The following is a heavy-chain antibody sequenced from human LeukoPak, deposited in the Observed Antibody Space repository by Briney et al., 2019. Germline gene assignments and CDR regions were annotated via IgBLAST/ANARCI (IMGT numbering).Heavy chain of an antibody. J-gene: IGHJ4*02. CDR2: ISYDGSNK. Sequence: PGGSLRLSCAASGFTFSSYAMHWVRQAPGKGLEWVAVISYDGSNKYYADSVKGRFTISRDNSKNTLYLQMNSLRAEDTAVYYCARGRKDYYDSSGHYYFDYWGQGTLVTVSS. CDR1: GFTFSSYA. CDR3: ARGRKDYYDSSGHYYFDY. D-gene: IGHD3-22*01. V-gene: IGHV3-30-3*01.